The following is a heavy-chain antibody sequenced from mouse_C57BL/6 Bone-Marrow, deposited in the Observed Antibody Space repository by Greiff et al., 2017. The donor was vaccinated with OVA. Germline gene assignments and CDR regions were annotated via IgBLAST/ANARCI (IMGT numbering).Heavy chain of an antibody. CDR2: IYPRSGNT. Sequence: QVQLKESGAELARPGASVKLSCKASGYTFTSYGISWVKQRTGQGLEWIGEIYPRSGNTYYNEKFKGKATLTADKSSSTAYMELRSLTSEDSAVYFCARKTMVTTIWAWGQGTTLTVSS. CDR3: ARKTMVTTIWA. J-gene: IGHJ2*01. V-gene: IGHV1-81*01. D-gene: IGHD2-2*01. CDR1: GYTFTSYG.